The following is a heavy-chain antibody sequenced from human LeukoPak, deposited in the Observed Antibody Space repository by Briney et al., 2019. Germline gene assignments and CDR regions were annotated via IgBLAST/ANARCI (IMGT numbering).Heavy chain of an antibody. CDR3: AKAPAVAAPFDI. D-gene: IGHD6-19*01. CDR1: GFTFSSYG. CDR2: ISYDGSNK. Sequence: GGSLRLSCAASGFTFSSYGMHWVRQAPGKGLEWVAVISYDGSNKYHADSVKGRFTISRDNSKNTLYLQMNSLRAEDTAVYYCAKAPAVAAPFDIWGQGTMVTVSS. J-gene: IGHJ3*02. V-gene: IGHV3-30*18.